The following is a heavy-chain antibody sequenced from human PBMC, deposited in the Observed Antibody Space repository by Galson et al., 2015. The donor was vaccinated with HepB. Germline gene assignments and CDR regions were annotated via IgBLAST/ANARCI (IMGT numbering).Heavy chain of an antibody. CDR3: ARDYYYYYGMDV. CDR2: ISAYNGNT. J-gene: IGHJ6*02. V-gene: IGHV1-18*01. CDR1: GYTFTSYG. Sequence: SVKVSCKASGYTFTSYGISWVRQAPGQGLEWMGWISAYNGNTNYAQKLQGRVTITRDTSASTAYMELSSLRSEDTAVYYCARDYYYYYGMDVWGQGTTVTVSS.